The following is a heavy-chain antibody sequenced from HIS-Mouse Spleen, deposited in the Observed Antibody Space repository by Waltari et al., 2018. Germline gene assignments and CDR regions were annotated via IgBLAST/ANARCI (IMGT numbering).Heavy chain of an antibody. CDR3: AKDKHHAFDY. J-gene: IGHJ4*02. CDR2: ISYDGSNK. V-gene: IGHV3-30*18. Sequence: QLQLLESGGGVVQSGRSLRLSFSGSGSDFSSHGMHWVRQAPGKGLEWVAVISYDGSNKYYADSVKGRFTISRDNSKNTLYLQMNSLRAEDTAVYYCAKDKHHAFDYWGQGTLVTVSS. CDR1: GSDFSSHG.